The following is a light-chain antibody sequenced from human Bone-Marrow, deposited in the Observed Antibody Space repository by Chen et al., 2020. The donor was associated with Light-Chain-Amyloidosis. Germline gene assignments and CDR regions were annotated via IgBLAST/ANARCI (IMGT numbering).Light chain of an antibody. CDR3: QQTYSIPFT. J-gene: IGKJ3*01. CDR2: AAS. CDR1: QSISSY. V-gene: IGKV1-39*01. Sequence: DIQMTQSPSSLSASVGDRVTITCRASQSISSYLNWYQQKPGKAPKLLIYAASSLQSGVPSRFSGSGSGTDFTLTISSLQPEDFATYYCQQTYSIPFTFGPGTKVAIK.